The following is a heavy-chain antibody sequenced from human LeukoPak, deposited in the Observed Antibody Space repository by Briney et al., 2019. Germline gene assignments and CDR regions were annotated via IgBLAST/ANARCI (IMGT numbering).Heavy chain of an antibody. D-gene: IGHD3-10*01. V-gene: IGHV4-30-4*01. J-gene: IGHJ4*02. Sequence: SETLSLTCTVSGGSISSGDYYWSWIRQPPGKGLEWIGYIYYSGTTYYNPSLKSRVTISVDTSKNQFSLKLTSVTAAATAVYYCARGPYGSGSYYWGQGTLVTVSS. CDR2: IYYSGTT. CDR1: GGSISSGDYY. CDR3: ARGPYGSGSYY.